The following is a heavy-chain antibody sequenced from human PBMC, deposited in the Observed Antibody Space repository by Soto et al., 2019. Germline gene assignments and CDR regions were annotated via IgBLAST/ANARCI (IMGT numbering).Heavy chain of an antibody. J-gene: IGHJ4*02. CDR2: ISWNSGSI. CDR3: AKDWLTTVTSGFAW. D-gene: IGHD4-17*01. V-gene: IGHV3-9*03. Sequence: EVQLVESGGGLVQPGRSLRLSCAASGFTFEDYAMHWVRQAPGKGLEWVSSISWNSGSIGYADSVKGRFTISRDNAKNSLHLQMNSLRAEDMALYYCAKDWLTTVTSGFAWWGQGTLVTVSS. CDR1: GFTFEDYA.